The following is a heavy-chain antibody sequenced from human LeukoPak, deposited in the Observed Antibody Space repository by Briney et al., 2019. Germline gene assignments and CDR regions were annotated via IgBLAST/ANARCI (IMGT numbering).Heavy chain of an antibody. D-gene: IGHD2-15*01. Sequence: PGGSLRLSCGASGFTFSSYAMSWVRQAPGKGLEGVSVIYSGGSTYYADSVRGRFTISRDNSKNTLYLQMNSLRAEDTAVYYCATRRGGGPYYFDYWGQGTLVTVSS. V-gene: IGHV3-23*03. J-gene: IGHJ4*02. CDR1: GFTFSSYA. CDR3: ATRRGGGPYYFDY. CDR2: IYSGGST.